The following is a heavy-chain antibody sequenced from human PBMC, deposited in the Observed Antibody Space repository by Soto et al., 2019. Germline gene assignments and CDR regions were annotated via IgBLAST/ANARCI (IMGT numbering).Heavy chain of an antibody. Sequence: SETLSLTCSVSGDSIDNTVFFWNWIRQHPEKGLEWIGYISSSGKSYYNPSLKSRVTMSLDTSRNQISLNLTSVTAADTAVYFCARHLSGDYPNSNCFDPWGQGTLVTVSS. V-gene: IGHV4-31*03. CDR3: ARHLSGDYPNSNCFDP. D-gene: IGHD4-17*01. CDR2: ISSSGKS. CDR1: GDSIDNTVFF. J-gene: IGHJ5*02.